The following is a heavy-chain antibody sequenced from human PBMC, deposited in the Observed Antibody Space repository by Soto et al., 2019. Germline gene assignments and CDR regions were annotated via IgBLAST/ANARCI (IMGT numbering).Heavy chain of an antibody. V-gene: IGHV1-69*08. CDR1: GGTFSSYT. D-gene: IGHD6-13*01. J-gene: IGHJ4*02. CDR3: ARDSGSSWPFDY. CDR2: IIPILGIA. Sequence: QVQLVQSGAEVKKPGSSVKVSCKASGGTFSSYTISWVRQAPGQGLEWMGRIIPILGIANYAQKFQGRVTITADKSTSTAYMELSSLRSEDTAVYYCARDSGSSWPFDYWGQGTLVTVSS.